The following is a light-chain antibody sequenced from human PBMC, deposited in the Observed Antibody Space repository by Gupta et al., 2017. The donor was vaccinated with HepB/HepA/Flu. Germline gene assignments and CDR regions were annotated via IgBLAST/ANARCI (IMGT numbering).Light chain of an antibody. CDR1: QSRRHRNGYNY. CDR2: LGS. Sequence: DIVMTQSPLSLAVTPGEPASISCRSSQSRRHRNGYNYLDWYLQKPGQAPQLLIYLGSNRDAGVSDRFCGGGLGKDFSLKSSRGEEEDVGGYYCRQTRQNLTWTFGQGTKVEIK. J-gene: IGKJ1*01. V-gene: IGKV2-28*01. CDR3: RQTRQNLTWT.